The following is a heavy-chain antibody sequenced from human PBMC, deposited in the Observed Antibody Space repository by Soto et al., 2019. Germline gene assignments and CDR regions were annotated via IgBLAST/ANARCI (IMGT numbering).Heavy chain of an antibody. J-gene: IGHJ4*02. CDR2: ISSNGGST. V-gene: IGHV3-64*01. Sequence: PGGSLRLSCAASGFTFSSYAMYWVRQAPGKGLEYVSAISSNGGSTYYANSVKGRFTISRDNSKNTLYLQMGSLRAEDMAVYYCAREPEYSGCNDYWGQGTLVTVSS. CDR3: AREPEYSGCNDY. CDR1: GFTFSSYA. D-gene: IGHD5-12*01.